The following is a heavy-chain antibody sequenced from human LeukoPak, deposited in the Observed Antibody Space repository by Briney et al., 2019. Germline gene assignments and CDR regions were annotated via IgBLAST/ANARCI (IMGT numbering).Heavy chain of an antibody. CDR3: ARGVVRGVTFDY. CDR2: INHSGST. V-gene: IGHV4-34*01. CDR1: GGSFSGYY. J-gene: IGHJ4*02. Sequence: SETLSLTCAVYGGSFSGYYWSWIRQPPGKGLEWIGEINHSGSTNYNPSLKSRVTISVDTSKNQFSLKLSSVTAADTAVYYCARGVVRGVTFDYWGQGTLVTVSS. D-gene: IGHD3-10*01.